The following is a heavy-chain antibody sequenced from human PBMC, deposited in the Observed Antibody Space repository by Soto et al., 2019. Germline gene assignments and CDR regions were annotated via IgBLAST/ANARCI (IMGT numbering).Heavy chain of an antibody. CDR2: IYYSGTT. CDR1: GYSISSSNW. J-gene: IGHJ3*02. V-gene: IGHV4-28*03. CDR3: ARAIRPAAFDI. Sequence: PSETLSLTCAVSGYSISSSNWWGWIRQPPGKGLEWIGYIYYSGTTYYNPSLKSRVTMSVDTSKNQFSLKLSSVTAADTAVYYCARAIRPAAFDIWGQGTMVTVSS.